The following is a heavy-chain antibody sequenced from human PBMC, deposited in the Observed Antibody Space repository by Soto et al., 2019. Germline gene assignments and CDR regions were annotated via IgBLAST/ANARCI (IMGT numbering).Heavy chain of an antibody. CDR3: ARALIQLWPHYYYGMDV. Sequence: SETLSLTCTVSGGSISSGDYYWSWIRQPPGKGLEWIGYIYYSGTTYYNPSLKSRVTISVDTSKNQFSPKVSSVTAADTAVYYCARALIQLWPHYYYGMDVWGQGTTVTVSS. V-gene: IGHV4-30-4*01. D-gene: IGHD5-18*01. CDR1: GGSISSGDYY. J-gene: IGHJ6*02. CDR2: IYYSGTT.